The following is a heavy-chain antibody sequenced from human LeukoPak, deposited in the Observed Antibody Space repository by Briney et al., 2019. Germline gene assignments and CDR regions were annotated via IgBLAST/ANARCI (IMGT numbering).Heavy chain of an antibody. J-gene: IGHJ4*02. V-gene: IGHV3-30*02. D-gene: IGHD5-24*01. CDR1: GFTFSSYG. CDR2: IRYDGNNK. Sequence: TGGCLSLSCVASGFTFSSYGMHWVRQAPGKGLEWVAFIRYDGNNKYYIDSVKGRFTISRDNSKNTLYLQMNSLRTEDTAVYYCAKDLRNVEMATITGEVFDYWGQGTLVPVSS. CDR3: AKDLRNVEMATITGEVFDY.